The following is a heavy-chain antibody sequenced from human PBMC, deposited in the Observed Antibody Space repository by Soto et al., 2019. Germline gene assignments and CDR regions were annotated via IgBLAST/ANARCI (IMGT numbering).Heavy chain of an antibody. Sequence: GGSLRLSCAASGFTFSSYAMSWVRQAPGKGLEWVSATSGSGGSTYYADSVKGRFTISRDNSKNTLYLQMNSLRAEDTAVYYCAKERSAALGYYYYGMDVWGQGTTVTVSS. CDR3: AKERSAALGYYYYGMDV. CDR2: TSGSGGST. CDR1: GFTFSSYA. D-gene: IGHD6-13*01. V-gene: IGHV3-23*01. J-gene: IGHJ6*02.